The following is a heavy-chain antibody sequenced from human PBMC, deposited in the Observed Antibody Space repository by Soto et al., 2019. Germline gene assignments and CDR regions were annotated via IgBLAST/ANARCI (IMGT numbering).Heavy chain of an antibody. D-gene: IGHD3-9*01. CDR1: GGSVSSGSYY. CDR2: IYYSGST. V-gene: IGHV4-61*01. CDR3: ARDRGYDILTGPDWFDP. Sequence: SEILSLTCTVSGGSVSSGSYYWSWIRQPPGKGLEWIGYIYYSGSTNYNPSLKSRVTISVDTSKNQFSLKLSSVTAADTAVYYCARDRGYDILTGPDWFDPWGQGTLVTVSS. J-gene: IGHJ5*02.